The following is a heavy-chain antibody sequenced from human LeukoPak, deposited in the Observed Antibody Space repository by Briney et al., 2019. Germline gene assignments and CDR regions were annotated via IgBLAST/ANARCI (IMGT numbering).Heavy chain of an antibody. D-gene: IGHD4-11*01. V-gene: IGHV1-69*13. Sequence: ASVKVSCEASGGTFSSYAISWVRQAPGQGLEWMGGIIPIFGTANYAQKFQGRVTITADESTSIAYMELSSLRSEDTAVYYCARDHYLLGGDGEVTTGWFDPWGQGTLVTVSS. CDR2: IIPIFGTA. CDR1: GGTFSSYA. CDR3: ARDHYLLGGDGEVTTGWFDP. J-gene: IGHJ5*02.